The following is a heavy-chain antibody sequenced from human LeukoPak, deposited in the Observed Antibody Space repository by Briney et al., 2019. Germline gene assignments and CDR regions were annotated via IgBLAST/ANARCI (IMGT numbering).Heavy chain of an antibody. D-gene: IGHD3-3*01. V-gene: IGHV1-69*04. CDR3: ARENTIFGVVIMGSLNYFDY. CDR1: GGTFSSYA. CDR2: IIPILGIA. Sequence: SVKVSCKASGGTFSSYAISWVRQAPGQGLEWMGRIIPILGIANYAQKFQGRVTITADKSTSTAYMELSSLRSEDTAVYYCARENTIFGVVIMGSLNYFDYWGQGTLVTVSS. J-gene: IGHJ4*02.